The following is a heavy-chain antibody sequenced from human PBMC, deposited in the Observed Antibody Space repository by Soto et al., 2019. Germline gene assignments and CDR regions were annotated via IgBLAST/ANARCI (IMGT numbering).Heavy chain of an antibody. CDR3: ARQIYDSDTGPNFQYYLDS. J-gene: IGHJ4*02. D-gene: IGHD3-22*01. Sequence: GEALKISCKGSGYSFAGYWITWVRQKPGKGLEWMGRIDPSDSQTYYSPSFRGHVTISVTKSITTVFLQCSSLRPSDTAMYYCARQIYDSDTGPNFQYYLDSCGQGTPGTVSS. CDR1: GYSFAGYW. CDR2: IDPSDSQT. V-gene: IGHV5-10-1*01.